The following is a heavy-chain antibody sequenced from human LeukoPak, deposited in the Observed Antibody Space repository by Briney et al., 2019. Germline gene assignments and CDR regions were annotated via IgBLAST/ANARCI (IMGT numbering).Heavy chain of an antibody. CDR2: IIPIFGTA. J-gene: IGHJ5*02. Sequence: ASVKVSCKASGGTFSSYAISWVRQAPGQGLEWMGGIIPIFGTANYAQKFQGRVTITADESTSTAYMELSSLRSEDTAVYYCAAYRPVYYGSANNWFDPWGQGTLVTVSS. V-gene: IGHV1-69*13. D-gene: IGHD3-10*01. CDR1: GGTFSSYA. CDR3: AAYRPVYYGSANNWFDP.